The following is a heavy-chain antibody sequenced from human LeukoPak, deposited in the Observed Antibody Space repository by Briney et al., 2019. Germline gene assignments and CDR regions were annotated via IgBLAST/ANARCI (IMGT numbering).Heavy chain of an antibody. V-gene: IGHV4-34*01. D-gene: IGHD3-10*01. CDR1: GGSFSGYY. CDR3: ARDSGTTGEVKFDP. J-gene: IGHJ5*02. Sequence: SETLSLTCAVYGGSFSGYYWSWIRQPPGKGLEWIGEINHSGSTNYNPSLKSRVTMSVDTSKNKFSLKLSSVTAADTAVYYCARDSGTTGEVKFDPWGQGTLVTVSS. CDR2: INHSGST.